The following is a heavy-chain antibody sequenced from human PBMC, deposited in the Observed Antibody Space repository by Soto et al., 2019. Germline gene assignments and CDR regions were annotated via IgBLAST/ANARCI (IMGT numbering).Heavy chain of an antibody. J-gene: IGHJ6*03. V-gene: IGHV3-64*01. Sequence: GGSLRLSCAASGFTFSNAWINWVRQTPGRGLEYVSGISNNGAHTDYAKSVKGRVTISRDNSANTLYLHMGSLRAEDMALYYCDRRAHGSRCPNVYMDVWGTVNTVTVSS. CDR2: ISNNGAHT. D-gene: IGHD6-13*01. CDR1: GFTFSNAW. CDR3: DRRAHGSRCPNVYMDV.